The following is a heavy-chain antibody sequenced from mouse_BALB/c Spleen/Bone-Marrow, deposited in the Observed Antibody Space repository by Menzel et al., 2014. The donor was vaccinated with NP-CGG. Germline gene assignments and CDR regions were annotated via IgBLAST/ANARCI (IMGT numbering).Heavy chain of an antibody. CDR3: ARGARSAMDY. CDR2: IYPGAGDT. V-gene: IGHV1-80*01. Sequence: PGQRLEWIGQIYPGAGDTNYIGKFKGKSTLTADKSSSTAYMQLSSLTSEDSAVYFCARGARSAMDYWGQGTSVTGSS. J-gene: IGHJ4*01.